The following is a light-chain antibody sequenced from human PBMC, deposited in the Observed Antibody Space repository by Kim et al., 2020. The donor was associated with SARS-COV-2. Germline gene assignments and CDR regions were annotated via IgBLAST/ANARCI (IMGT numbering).Light chain of an antibody. CDR1: KLGDKY. V-gene: IGLV3-1*01. J-gene: IGLJ3*02. Sequence: VSPGQTARITCSGDKLGDKYACWYQQKPGQSPVLVIYQDSKRPSGIPERFSGSNSGNTATLTISGTQAMDEADYYCQAWDSSTHVFGGGTQLTVL. CDR3: QAWDSSTHV. CDR2: QDS.